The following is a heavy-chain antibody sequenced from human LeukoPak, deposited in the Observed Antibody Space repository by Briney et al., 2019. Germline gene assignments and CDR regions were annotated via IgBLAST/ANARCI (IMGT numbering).Heavy chain of an antibody. Sequence: GESLKISCKGSGYSFTSDWIGWVRQMPGKGLEWMGIIYPGESETRYSPSSQGQVTISADKSISAAYLQWSSLKASDTAMYYCARQNILGSTKAPLDLWGQGTLVTVSS. CDR1: GYSFTSDW. CDR3: ARQNILGSTKAPLDL. J-gene: IGHJ5*02. CDR2: IYPGESET. D-gene: IGHD1-26*01. V-gene: IGHV5-51*01.